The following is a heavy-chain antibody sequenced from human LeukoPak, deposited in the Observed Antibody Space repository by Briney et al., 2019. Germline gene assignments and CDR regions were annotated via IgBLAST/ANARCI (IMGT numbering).Heavy chain of an antibody. D-gene: IGHD5-18*01. J-gene: IGHJ6*02. CDR1: GFTFSSYA. V-gene: IGHV3-23*01. CDR3: AKDHVDTAMAYYYYGMDV. Sequence: PGGSLRLSCAASGFTFSSYAMSWVRQAPGKGLEWVSAISGSGGSTYYADSVKGRFTISRDNSKNTLYLQMNSLRAEDTAVYYCAKDHVDTAMAYYYYGMDVWGQGTTVTVSS. CDR2: ISGSGGST.